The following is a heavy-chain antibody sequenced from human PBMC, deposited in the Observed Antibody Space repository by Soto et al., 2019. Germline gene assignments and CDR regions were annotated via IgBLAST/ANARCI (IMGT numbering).Heavy chain of an antibody. CDR3: AKDRGWWELLNYGMDV. CDR1: GFTFSSYG. D-gene: IGHD1-26*01. V-gene: IGHV3-30*18. Sequence: GGSLRLSCAASGFTFSSYGMHWVRQAPGKGLEWVAVISYDGSNKYYADSVKGRFTISRDNSKNTLYLQMNSLRAEDTAVYYCAKDRGWWELLNYGMDVWGQGTTVTVSS. J-gene: IGHJ6*02. CDR2: ISYDGSNK.